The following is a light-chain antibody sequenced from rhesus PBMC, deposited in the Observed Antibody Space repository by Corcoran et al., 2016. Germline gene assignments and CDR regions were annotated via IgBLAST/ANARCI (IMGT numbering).Light chain of an antibody. V-gene: IGKV1-18*01. J-gene: IGKJ3*01. Sequence: DIQMTQSPSSLSASVGDKVTITCRASQGFSSGLAWYQQKTGKAPKLLIFAAFILQSGAPSRFSGLGSGTDYTLTISSRQPEYFATSYDQQGYNTPFTFGPGTKLDIK. CDR2: AAF. CDR1: QGFSSG. CDR3: QQGYNTPFT.